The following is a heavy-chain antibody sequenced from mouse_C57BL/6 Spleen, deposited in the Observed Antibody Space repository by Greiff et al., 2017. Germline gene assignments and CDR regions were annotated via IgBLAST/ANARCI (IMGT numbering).Heavy chain of an antibody. V-gene: IGHV5-17*01. CDR3: ARRETGTDWYFDV. CDR2: ISSGSSTI. D-gene: IGHD4-1*01. CDR1: GFTFSDSG. J-gene: IGHJ1*03. Sequence: EVKLVESGGGLVKPGGSLKLSCAASGFTFSDSGMHWVRQAPEKGLGWVAYISSGSSTIYYADTVKGRFTISRDNAKNTLFLQMTRLRSEDTAMYYCARRETGTDWYFDVWGTGTTVTVSS.